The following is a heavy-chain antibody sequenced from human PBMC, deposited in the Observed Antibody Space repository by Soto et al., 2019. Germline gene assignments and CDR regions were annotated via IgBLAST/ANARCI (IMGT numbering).Heavy chain of an antibody. CDR1: GGSIRSGVYY. J-gene: IGHJ5*02. CDR2: IYYSGCT. Sequence: QVQLQESGPGLVKPSQTLSLTCTVSGGSIRSGVYYWSWIRQHPALGLEWIGDIYYSGCTYYNPSLKSRVTLSVDTSKNQFSLRLSSVTAADTAVYYCARALTGYSVSNWFDPWGQGTLVTVSS. CDR3: ARALTGYSVSNWFDP. V-gene: IGHV4-31*03. D-gene: IGHD2-15*01.